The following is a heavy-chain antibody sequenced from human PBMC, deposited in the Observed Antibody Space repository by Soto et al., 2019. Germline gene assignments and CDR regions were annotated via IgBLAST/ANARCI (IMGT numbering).Heavy chain of an antibody. J-gene: IGHJ6*02. CDR1: GDSVSSNSAA. V-gene: IGHV6-1*01. D-gene: IGHD5-12*01. CDR2: TYYRSEWYN. Sequence: SQTLSLTCAISGDSVSSNSAAWNWIRQSPSRGLEWLGRTYYRSEWYNDYAVSVKSRITINPDTSKNQFSLQLNSVTPEDRAVDYCARGGVATYYYYYGMDVWGQGTAVTVSS. CDR3: ARGGVATYYYYYGMDV.